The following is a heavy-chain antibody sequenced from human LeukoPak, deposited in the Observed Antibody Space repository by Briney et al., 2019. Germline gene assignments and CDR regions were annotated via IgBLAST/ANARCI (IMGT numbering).Heavy chain of an antibody. Sequence: SQTLSLTCTVSGGSISSGTYYWSWIRQPAGKGLEWIGRIYTSGSTNYNPSLKSRVTISVDTSKNQFSLRLSSVTAADTAVYYCARGHMGPWGQETLVTVSS. CDR1: GGSISSGTYY. V-gene: IGHV4-61*02. D-gene: IGHD2-21*01. CDR2: IYTSGST. CDR3: ARGHMGP. J-gene: IGHJ5*02.